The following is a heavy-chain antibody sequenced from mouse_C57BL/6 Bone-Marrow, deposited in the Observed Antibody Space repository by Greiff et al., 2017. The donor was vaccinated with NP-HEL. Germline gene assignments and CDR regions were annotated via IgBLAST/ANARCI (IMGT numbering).Heavy chain of an antibody. V-gene: IGHV5-4*03. J-gene: IGHJ1*03. CDR1: GFTFSSYA. CDR2: ISDGGSYT. Sequence: EVKLMESGGGLVKPGGSLKLSCAASGFTFSSYAMSWVRQTPEKRLEWVATISDGGSYTYYPDNVKGRFTISRDNAKNNLYLQMIHLKSEDTAMYYCAILLRYHWYFDVWGTGTTVTVSS. CDR3: AILLRYHWYFDV. D-gene: IGHD1-1*01.